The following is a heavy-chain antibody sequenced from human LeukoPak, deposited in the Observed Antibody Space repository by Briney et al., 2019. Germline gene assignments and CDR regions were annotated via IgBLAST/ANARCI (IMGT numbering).Heavy chain of an antibody. CDR3: ARLYYYDSSGYQNDAFDI. CDR1: GGSISSYY. V-gene: IGHV4-4*07. J-gene: IGHJ3*02. D-gene: IGHD3-22*01. CDR2: IYTSGST. Sequence: PSETLSLTCTVSGGSISSYYWSWIRQPAGKGLEWIERIYTSGSTNYNPSLKSRVTMSVDTSKNQFSLKLSSVTAADTAVYYCARLYYYDSSGYQNDAFDIWGQGTMVTVSS.